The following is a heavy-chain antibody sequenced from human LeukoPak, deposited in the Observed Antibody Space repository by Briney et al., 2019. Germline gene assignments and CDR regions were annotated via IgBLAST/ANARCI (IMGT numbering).Heavy chain of an antibody. CDR2: INPSGGST. CDR3: AREGIWFGELTSFGY. Sequence: ASVKVSCKASGYTFTSYYMHWVRQAPGQGLEWMGIINPSGGSTSYAQKFQGRVTMTRDTSTSTVYMELSSLRSEDTAVYYCAREGIWFGELTSFGYWGQGTLVTVSS. CDR1: GYTFTSYY. D-gene: IGHD3-10*01. J-gene: IGHJ4*02. V-gene: IGHV1-46*01.